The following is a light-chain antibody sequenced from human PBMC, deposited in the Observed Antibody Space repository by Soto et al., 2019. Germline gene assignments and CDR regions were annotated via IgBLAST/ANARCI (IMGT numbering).Light chain of an antibody. CDR3: QQYGSSPQT. J-gene: IGKJ1*01. CDR1: QTVGSY. CDR2: DTS. V-gene: IGKV3-11*01. Sequence: EIVLTQSPATLSLSPGERATLSCRASQTVGSYLAWFRQTPGQAPRLLIYDTSIRATGIPARFSGSGSGTDFTLTISSLEAEDFAVYYCQQYGSSPQTFGQGTKVDIK.